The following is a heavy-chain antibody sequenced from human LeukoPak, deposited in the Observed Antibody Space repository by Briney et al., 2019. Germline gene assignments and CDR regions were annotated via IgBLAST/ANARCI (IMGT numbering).Heavy chain of an antibody. Sequence: ASVKVSCKASGDTFTSYGITWVRQAPGQGLEWMGWISTYNGSTNYAQKLQGRVTMTTDTSTSTAYMELRSLKSDDTAVYYCARGRDWNYAFDYWGQGTLVTVSS. CDR1: GDTFTSYG. CDR3: ARGRDWNYAFDY. CDR2: ISTYNGST. V-gene: IGHV1-18*01. D-gene: IGHD1-7*01. J-gene: IGHJ4*02.